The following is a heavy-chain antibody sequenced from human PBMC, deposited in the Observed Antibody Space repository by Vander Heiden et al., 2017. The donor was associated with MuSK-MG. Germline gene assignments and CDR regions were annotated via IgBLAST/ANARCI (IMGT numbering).Heavy chain of an antibody. CDR1: GGSRSSSSYY. D-gene: IGHD2-2*01. CDR2: IYYSGST. J-gene: IGHJ4*02. V-gene: IGHV4-39*07. Sequence: QLQLQESGPGLVKPSETLSLTCPVSGGSRSSSSYYWGWIRQPPRKGLEWIGSIYYSGSTYYNPSLKSRVTISVDTSKNQFSLKLSSVTAADTAVYYCARVSGVVPAAPFDYWCQGTLVTVSS. CDR3: ARVSGVVPAAPFDY.